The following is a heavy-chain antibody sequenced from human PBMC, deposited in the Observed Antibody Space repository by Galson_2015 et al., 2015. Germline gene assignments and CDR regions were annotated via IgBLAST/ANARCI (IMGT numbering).Heavy chain of an antibody. CDR2: IKSKTDGGTT. J-gene: IGHJ2*01. V-gene: IGHV3-15*01. Sequence: SLRLSCVASGFTFSNAWMSWVRQAPGKGLEWVGRIKSKTDGGTTDYAAPVKGRFTISRDDSKNTLYLQMNSLKTEDTAVYYCTTARDSFCCSGGSCYSRYFDHCGCSTLVTAS. D-gene: IGHD2-15*01. CDR3: TTARDSFCCSGGSCYSRYFDH. CDR1: GFTFSNAW.